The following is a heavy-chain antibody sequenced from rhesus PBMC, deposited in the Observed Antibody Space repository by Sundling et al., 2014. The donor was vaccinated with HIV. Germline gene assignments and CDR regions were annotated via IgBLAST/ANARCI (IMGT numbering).Heavy chain of an antibody. CDR2: VTGNSGIT. V-gene: IGHV4-81*01. CDR3: GIPHSALDY. Sequence: QLKLQESGPGLVKPSETLSLTCAVSGGSFSGNYWGWIRQPPGKGLEWVGEVTGNSGITKYKASLKSRVTISRDTSKNQFSLNLSSVTAADTAVYYCGIPHSALDYWGQGFLISVSP. J-gene: IGHJ4*01. D-gene: IGHD1-44*01. CDR1: GGSFSGNY.